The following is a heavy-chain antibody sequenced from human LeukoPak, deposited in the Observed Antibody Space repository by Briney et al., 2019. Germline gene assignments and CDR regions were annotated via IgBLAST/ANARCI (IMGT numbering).Heavy chain of an antibody. CDR3: AKDLPYSNRYESFDY. Sequence: PGGSLRLSCAASGITFSSYAMSWVRQAPGKGLEWVSAISGSGGTTYYADSVKGRFTIARDNSKNTLYLQMNSLRAEDTAVYYCAKDLPYSNRYESFDYWGQGTLVTVSS. V-gene: IGHV3-23*01. CDR2: ISGSGGTT. CDR1: GITFSSYA. D-gene: IGHD2/OR15-2a*01. J-gene: IGHJ4*02.